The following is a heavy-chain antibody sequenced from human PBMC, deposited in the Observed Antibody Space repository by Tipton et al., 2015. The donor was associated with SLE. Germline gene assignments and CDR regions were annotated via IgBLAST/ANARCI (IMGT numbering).Heavy chain of an antibody. CDR1: GGSISETIYY. Sequence: TLSLTCTVSGGSISETIYYWGWIRQPPGKGLEWIGSIYYDGMTYPNPSLKSRVTISVDTSKNQFSLKLSSVTAADTAVYYCARGGTLWYYYSYMDVWGKGTTVTVSS. CDR3: ARGGTLWYYYSYMDV. V-gene: IGHV4-39*07. D-gene: IGHD3-16*01. CDR2: IYYDGMT. J-gene: IGHJ6*03.